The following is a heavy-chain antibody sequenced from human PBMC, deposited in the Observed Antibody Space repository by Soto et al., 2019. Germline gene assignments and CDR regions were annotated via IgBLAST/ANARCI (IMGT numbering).Heavy chain of an antibody. CDR2: INAGNGNT. Sequence: ASVKVSCKASGYTFTSYAMHWVRQAPGQRLEWMGWINAGNGNTKYSQKFQGRVTITRDTSASTAYMELSSLRSEDTAVYYCATGISLYNLFDLWGQRSSVTGSS. D-gene: IGHD1-1*01. J-gene: IGHJ4*02. CDR3: ATGISLYNLFDL. V-gene: IGHV1-3*01. CDR1: GYTFTSYA.